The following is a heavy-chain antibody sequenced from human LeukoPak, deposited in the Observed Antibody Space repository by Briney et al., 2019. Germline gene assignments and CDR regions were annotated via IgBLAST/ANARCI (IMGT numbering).Heavy chain of an antibody. CDR1: GYTFTSYG. J-gene: IGHJ4*02. CDR2: ISAYNGNT. V-gene: IGHV1-18*01. CDR3: ARILSEYSSSSGGDY. Sequence: ASVKVSCKASGYTFTSYGISWVRQAPGQGLEWMGWISAYNGNTNYAQKLQGRVTMTTDTSTSTVYMELSSLRSEDTAVYYCARILSEYSSSSGGDYWGQGTLVTVSS. D-gene: IGHD6-6*01.